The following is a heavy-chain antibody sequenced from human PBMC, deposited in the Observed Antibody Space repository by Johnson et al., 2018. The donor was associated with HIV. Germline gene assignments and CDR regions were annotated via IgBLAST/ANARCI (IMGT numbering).Heavy chain of an antibody. CDR2: IRYDGSNK. Sequence: QVQLVESGGGVVQPGRSLRLSCAVSGFTFSSYAMHWVRQAPGKGLEWVAFIRYDGSNKYYADSVKGRFTISRDNAKNSLYLQMNSLRAEDTAVYYCAREMGWEDAFDIWGQGTMVTVSS. CDR3: AREMGWEDAFDI. J-gene: IGHJ3*02. CDR1: GFTFSSYA. D-gene: IGHD6-19*01. V-gene: IGHV3-33*08.